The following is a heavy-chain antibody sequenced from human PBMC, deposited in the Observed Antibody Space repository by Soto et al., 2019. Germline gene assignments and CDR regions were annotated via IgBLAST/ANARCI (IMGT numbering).Heavy chain of an antibody. Sequence: GGSLRLSCAASGFTFSSYAMSWVRQAPGKGLEWVSTIGTSGGNTYYADSVKGRFTISSDNSKNTLYLQMNSLGAEDTAIYYCAKRLPAAKAFDYWGQGTLVTVSS. CDR2: IGTSGGNT. D-gene: IGHD2-15*01. V-gene: IGHV3-23*01. J-gene: IGHJ4*02. CDR3: AKRLPAAKAFDY. CDR1: GFTFSSYA.